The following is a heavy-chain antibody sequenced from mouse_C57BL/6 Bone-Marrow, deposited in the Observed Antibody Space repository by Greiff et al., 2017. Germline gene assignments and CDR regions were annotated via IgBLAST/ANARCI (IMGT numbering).Heavy chain of an antibody. CDR3: AKSEILEDMYY. CDR1: GYTFTSYG. D-gene: IGHD2-14*01. V-gene: IGHV1-81*01. J-gene: IGHJ4*01. Sequence: LVESGAELARPGASVKLSCKASGYTFTSYGISWVKQRTGQGLEWIGEIYPRSGNTYYNEKFKGKATLTADKSSSTAYMALRSLTSETSAVYLCAKSEILEDMYYWGQGTSVTVSS. CDR2: IYPRSGNT.